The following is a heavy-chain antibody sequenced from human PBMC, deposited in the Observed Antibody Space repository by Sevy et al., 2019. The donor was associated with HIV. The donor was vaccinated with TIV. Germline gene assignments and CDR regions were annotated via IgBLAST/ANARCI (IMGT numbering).Heavy chain of an antibody. CDR3: VRDLVGTSNY. D-gene: IGHD1-26*01. CDR2: IIPIFGTA. Sequence: ASVKVSCKASGGTFSSYAISWVRQAPGQGLEWMGGIIPIFGTANYAQKFQGRVTITADESTSTAYMELSSLRSEDTAVYYCVRDLVGTSNYWGQGTLVTVSS. V-gene: IGHV1-69*13. J-gene: IGHJ4*02. CDR1: GGTFSSYA.